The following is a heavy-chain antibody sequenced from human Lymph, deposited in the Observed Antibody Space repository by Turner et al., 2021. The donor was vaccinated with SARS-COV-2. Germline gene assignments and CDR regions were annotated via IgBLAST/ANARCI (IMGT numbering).Heavy chain of an antibody. D-gene: IGHD3-10*01. CDR3: ARDFREGAFDI. V-gene: IGHV3-66*01. CDR2: IYSGGST. CDR1: GFTVSCNY. J-gene: IGHJ3*02. Sequence: EVQLVESGGGLVQPGGSLRLSCAASGFTVSCNYMSWVRQAPGKGLEWVSVIYSGGSTYYADSVKGRFTISRDNSKNTLYLQMHSLRAEDTAVYYCARDFREGAFDIWGQGTMVTISS.